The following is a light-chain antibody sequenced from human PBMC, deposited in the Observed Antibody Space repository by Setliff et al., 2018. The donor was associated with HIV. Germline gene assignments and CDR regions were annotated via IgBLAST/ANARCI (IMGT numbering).Light chain of an antibody. J-gene: IGLJ1*01. CDR3: CSYTSISTYV. CDR1: SSDVGRYNY. CDR2: DVS. Sequence: QSALTQPASASGSPGQSITISCTGTSSDVGRYNYVSWYQQHPGKTPKLIIYDVSTWPSGVSNRFSASKYGNTASLTISGLQAEDEADYYCCSYTSISTYVFGTGTKVTV. V-gene: IGLV2-14*03.